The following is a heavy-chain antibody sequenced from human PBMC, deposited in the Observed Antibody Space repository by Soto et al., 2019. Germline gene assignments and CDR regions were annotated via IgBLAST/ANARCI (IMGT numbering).Heavy chain of an antibody. CDR1: GGSFSGYY. CDR2: INHSGST. V-gene: IGHV4-34*01. Sequence: PSETLSLTCAVYGGSFSGYYWSWIRQPPGKGLEWIGEINHSGSTNYNPSLKSRVTISVDTSKNQFSLKLSSVTAADTAVYYCARDVIGHDNYENIGYYFDHWGPGTLVT. D-gene: IGHD3-16*01. J-gene: IGHJ4*02. CDR3: ARDVIGHDNYENIGYYFDH.